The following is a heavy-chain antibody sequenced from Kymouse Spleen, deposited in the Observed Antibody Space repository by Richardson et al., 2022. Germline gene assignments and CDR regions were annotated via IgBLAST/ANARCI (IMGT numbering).Heavy chain of an antibody. D-gene: IGHD3-10*01. J-gene: IGHJ6*02. Sequence: QLQLQESGPGLVKPSETLSLTCTVSGGSISSSSYYWGWIRQPPGKGLEWIGSIYYSGSTYYNPSLKSRVTISVDTSKNQFSLKLSSVTAADTAVYYCASITMVRGVDGMDVWGQGTTVTVSS. CDR2: IYYSGST. V-gene: IGHV4-39*01. CDR3: ASITMVRGVDGMDV. CDR1: GGSISSSSYY.